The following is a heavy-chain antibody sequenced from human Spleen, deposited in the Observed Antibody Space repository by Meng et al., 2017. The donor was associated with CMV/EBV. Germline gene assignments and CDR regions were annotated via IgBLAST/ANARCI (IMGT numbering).Heavy chain of an antibody. CDR1: GDSVSSTGAA. CDR3: ARGHYYFDS. V-gene: IGHV6-1*01. D-gene: IGHD2-21*02. CDR2: TYYRSKWNS. Sequence: SQTLSLTCAISGDSVSSTGAAWNWIRQSPSRGLEWLGRTYYRSKWNSDYAVSVQSRLTINPDTSKNQFSLQVNSVTPEDTAVYFCARGHYYFDSWGQGTLVTVSS. J-gene: IGHJ4*02.